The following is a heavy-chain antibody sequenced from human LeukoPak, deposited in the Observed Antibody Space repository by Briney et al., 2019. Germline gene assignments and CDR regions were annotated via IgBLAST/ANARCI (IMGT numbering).Heavy chain of an antibody. V-gene: IGHV3-21*01. CDR2: ISSSSSYI. J-gene: IGHJ5*02. Sequence: GGSLRLSCAASGFTFSSYSMNWVRQAPGKGLEWVSSISSSSSYIYYADSVKGRFTISRDNAKNSLYLQMNSLRAEDTAVYYCARGDRWSYNWFNPWGQGTLVTVSS. CDR3: ARGDRWSYNWFNP. D-gene: IGHD1-26*01. CDR1: GFTFSSYS.